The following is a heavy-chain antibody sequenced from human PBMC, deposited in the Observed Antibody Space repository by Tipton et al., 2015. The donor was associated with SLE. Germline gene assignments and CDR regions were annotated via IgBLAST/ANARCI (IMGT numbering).Heavy chain of an antibody. CDR2: TYYSGSP. D-gene: IGHD1-26*01. J-gene: IGHJ3*01. V-gene: IGHV4-59*12. CDR1: GGSISSYY. CDR3: VRERKYVVRFRELVAPDL. Sequence: TLSLTCTVSGGSISSYYWSWIRQHPGKGLEWIGYTYYSGSPYYDPSLKSRVTMSVDTSKNQFSLKLSSVTAADTAMYYCVRERKYVVRFRELVAPDLWGQGTAITVSS.